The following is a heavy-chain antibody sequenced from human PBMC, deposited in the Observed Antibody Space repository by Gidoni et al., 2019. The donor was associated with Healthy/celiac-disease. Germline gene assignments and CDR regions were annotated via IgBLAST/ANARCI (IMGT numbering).Heavy chain of an antibody. CDR2: ST. Sequence: STNYNPSLKSRVTISVDKSKNQFSLKLSSVTAADTAVYYCARDFRPYSGSYYDWGQGTLVTVSS. D-gene: IGHD1-26*01. J-gene: IGHJ4*02. CDR3: ARDFRPYSGSYYD. V-gene: IGHV4-4*02.